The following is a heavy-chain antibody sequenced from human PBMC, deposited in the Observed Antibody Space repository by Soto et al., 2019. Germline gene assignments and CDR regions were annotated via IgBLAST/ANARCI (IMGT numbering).Heavy chain of an antibody. Sequence: QVQLVESGGGVVQPGRSLRLSCAASGFNFRSYAMHWVRQAPGKGLEWVAIIWDDGSNRDYADSVKGRFTISRDQSRNTVYLHMDSLSVEDTAVYYCARDAGISPFDYWGPGTLVTVSS. V-gene: IGHV3-33*01. CDR3: ARDAGISPFDY. CDR1: GFNFRSYA. CDR2: IWDDGSNR. J-gene: IGHJ4*02.